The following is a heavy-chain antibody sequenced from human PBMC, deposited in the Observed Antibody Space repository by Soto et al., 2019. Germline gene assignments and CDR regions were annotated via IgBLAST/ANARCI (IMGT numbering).Heavy chain of an antibody. D-gene: IGHD2-2*01. CDR3: ARGLIVVVPAALPGSFDI. J-gene: IGHJ3*02. CDR1: GFTFSSYS. Sequence: GESLRLSCAASGFTFSSYSKNWVRQAPGKGLEWVSSISSSSSYIYYADSVKGRFTISRDNAKNSLYLQMNSLRAEDTAVYYCARGLIVVVPAALPGSFDIWGQGTMVT. CDR2: ISSSSSYI. V-gene: IGHV3-21*01.